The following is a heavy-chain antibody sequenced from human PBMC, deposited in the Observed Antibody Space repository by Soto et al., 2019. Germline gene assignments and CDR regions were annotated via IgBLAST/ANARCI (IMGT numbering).Heavy chain of an antibody. CDR3: ARSREQLAHFDY. CDR1: GGSFSGYY. J-gene: IGHJ4*02. Sequence: QVQLQQWGAGLLKPSETLSLTCAVYGGSFSGYYWSWIRQPPGKGLEWIGEIKHSGSTNYNPSLKRRVTISVDTSKNQFSLKLSSVAAADTAVYYCARSREQLAHFDYWGQGTLVTVSS. V-gene: IGHV4-34*01. D-gene: IGHD6-6*01. CDR2: IKHSGST.